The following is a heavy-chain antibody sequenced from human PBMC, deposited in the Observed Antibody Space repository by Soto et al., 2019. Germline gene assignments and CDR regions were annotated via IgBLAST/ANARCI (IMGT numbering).Heavy chain of an antibody. Sequence: ASVKVSCKASGYTFTGYYVHWVRQAPGQGLEWMGWINPNSGDTYLAQRFQGRVTMNRDTSIGTAYMELRGLTSDDTAEYYCAKGGAIVAAGTRVYLYNSMDVWGQGTTVTVSS. CDR3: AKGGAIVAAGTRVYLYNSMDV. D-gene: IGHD6-13*01. CDR1: GYTFTGYY. J-gene: IGHJ6*02. CDR2: INPNSGDT. V-gene: IGHV1-2*02.